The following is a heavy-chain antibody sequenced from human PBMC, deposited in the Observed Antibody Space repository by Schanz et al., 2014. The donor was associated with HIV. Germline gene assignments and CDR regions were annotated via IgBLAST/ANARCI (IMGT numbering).Heavy chain of an antibody. CDR2: ITTTGDT. D-gene: IGHD2-15*01. Sequence: EVQLVESGGGLARPGGSLRLSCLASGFTFSNHDMHWVRQETGKGLEWVSSITTTGDTFYPGSVTGRFTISRENAKNSLYLQMSSLRAGDTAVYYCARARIDVGWLLRRNLWYFDLWGRGTLVSVSS. CDR1: GFTFSNHD. J-gene: IGHJ2*01. CDR3: ARARIDVGWLLRRNLWYFDL. V-gene: IGHV3-13*04.